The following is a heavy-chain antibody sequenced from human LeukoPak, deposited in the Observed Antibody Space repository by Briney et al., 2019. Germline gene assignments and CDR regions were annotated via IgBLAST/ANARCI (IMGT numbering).Heavy chain of an antibody. D-gene: IGHD6-19*01. J-gene: IGHJ4*02. V-gene: IGHV3-21*01. CDR1: GFTFSSYS. Sequence: GGSLRLSCAASGFTFSSYSMNWVRQAPGKGLEWVSSISGSSSYIYYADSVKGRFTISRDNAKNSLYLQMNSLRAEDTAVYYCARSGAIRGSGWYYFDYWGQGTLVTVSS. CDR2: ISGSSSYI. CDR3: ARSGAIRGSGWYYFDY.